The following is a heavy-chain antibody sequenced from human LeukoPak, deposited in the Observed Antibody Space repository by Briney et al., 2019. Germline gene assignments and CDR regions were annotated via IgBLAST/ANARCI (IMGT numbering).Heavy chain of an antibody. J-gene: IGHJ4*02. V-gene: IGHV4-39*01. Sequence: SETLSLTCIVSRGSISSSNYYWGWIRQSPGKGLEWIGSIYSRGCTYYNPSLKSRVIVSSDMSKNQFSLKLSSVTAADTAVYYCASADGSGVTDYWGQGTLVTVSS. D-gene: IGHD3-10*01. CDR2: IYSRGCT. CDR1: RGSISSSNYY. CDR3: ASADGSGVTDY.